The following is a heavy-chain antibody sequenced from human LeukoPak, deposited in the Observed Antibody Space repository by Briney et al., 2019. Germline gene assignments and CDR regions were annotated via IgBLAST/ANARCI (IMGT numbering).Heavy chain of an antibody. V-gene: IGHV4-30-2*01. Sequence: PSETLSLTCAVSGGSISSGGYSWSWIRQPPGKGLEWIGYIYHSGSTYYNPSLKSRVTISVDRSKNQFSLKLSSVTAADTAVYYCARGDSYGYDYWGQGTLVTVSS. CDR1: GGSISSGGYS. CDR3: ARGDSYGYDY. CDR2: IYHSGST. D-gene: IGHD5-18*01. J-gene: IGHJ4*02.